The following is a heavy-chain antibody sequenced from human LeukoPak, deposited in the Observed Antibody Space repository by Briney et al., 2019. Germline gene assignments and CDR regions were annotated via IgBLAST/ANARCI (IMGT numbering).Heavy chain of an antibody. CDR3: ARWFHGSSGYYYSTDS. D-gene: IGHD3-22*01. CDR1: GYTFTGYY. V-gene: IGHV1-2*02. Sequence: GASVKVSCKASGYTFTGYYMHWVRQAPGQGLEWMGWINPNSGGTKYAQKFQGRVNMTRDSSISTAYMELSRLRSDDAAVYYCARWFHGSSGYYYSTDSWGQGTLVTVSS. J-gene: IGHJ5*01. CDR2: INPNSGGT.